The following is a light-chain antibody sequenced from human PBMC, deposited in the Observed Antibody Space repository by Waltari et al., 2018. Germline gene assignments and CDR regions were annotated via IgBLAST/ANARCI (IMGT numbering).Light chain of an antibody. J-gene: IGKJ1*01. CDR1: QSIVSY. CDR3: QQSYSTPTWT. V-gene: IGKV1-39*01. Sequence: DIQMTQSPSSLSASVGARVTITCRASQSIVSYLNWDQQKPGKAPKPLMYAASSLQSGVPSRFSGSGSGTDFTLTISSLQPEDFATYYCQQSYSTPTWTFGQGTKVEIK. CDR2: AAS.